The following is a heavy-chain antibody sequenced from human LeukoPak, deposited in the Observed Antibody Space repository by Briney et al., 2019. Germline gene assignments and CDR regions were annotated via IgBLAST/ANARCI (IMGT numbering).Heavy chain of an antibody. CDR3: AKMARYSYVGVYYFDY. CDR1: GFTSSSYW. V-gene: IGHV3-74*01. D-gene: IGHD5-18*01. CDR2: INDDGTYT. Sequence: PGGSLRLSCALSGFTSSSYWMHWVRRVPGKGLVWVSRINDDGTYTVYADSVKGRFTISRDNSKSTLFLQMNSLRAEDTAVYYCAKMARYSYVGVYYFDYWGQGTLVTVPS. J-gene: IGHJ4*02.